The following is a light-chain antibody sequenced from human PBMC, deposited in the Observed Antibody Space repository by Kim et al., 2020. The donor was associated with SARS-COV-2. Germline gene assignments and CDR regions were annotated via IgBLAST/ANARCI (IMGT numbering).Light chain of an antibody. CDR3: QAWESGAGV. Sequence: SYELTQPPSVSVSPGQTASITCSGEKLGDKYACWYQQKPGQSPVLVIYQDSKRPSGMPERFSGPNSGNTATLTISATQAMDEADYYCQAWESGAGVFGGGTQLTVL. J-gene: IGLJ3*02. CDR1: KLGDKY. CDR2: QDS. V-gene: IGLV3-1*01.